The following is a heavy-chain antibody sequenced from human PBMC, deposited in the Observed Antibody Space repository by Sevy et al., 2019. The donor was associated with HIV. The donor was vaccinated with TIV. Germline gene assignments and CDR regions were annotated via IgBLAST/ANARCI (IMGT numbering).Heavy chain of an antibody. CDR2: ISWNSRNI. CDR3: AQDINRGCDGVNCYSYYYYFYGLDV. D-gene: IGHD2-21*01. J-gene: IGHJ6*02. V-gene: IGHV3-9*01. Sequence: GGYLRLSCAASGVPFNDHAMHWVRQVPGKGLECVSGISWNSRNIGYADSVNGRFTISRDNARHFVYLEMNSLRLEDTAFYYCAQDINRGCDGVNCYSYYYYFYGLDVWGQGITVTVSS. CDR1: GVPFNDHA.